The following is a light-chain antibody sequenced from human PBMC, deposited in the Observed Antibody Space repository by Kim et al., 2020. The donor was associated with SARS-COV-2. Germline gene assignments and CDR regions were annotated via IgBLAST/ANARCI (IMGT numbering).Light chain of an antibody. Sequence: QSVVTQPASVSGSPGQSITISCTGTSHDVGRYNFVSWFQQHPGKAPKVMIYDVTKRPSGVSSLFSGSKSGNTASLTISGLQAEDEAEYYCSSYTSSDSWVFGGGTKVTVL. J-gene: IGLJ3*02. CDR1: SHDVGRYNF. CDR3: SSYTSSDSWV. V-gene: IGLV2-14*01. CDR2: DVT.